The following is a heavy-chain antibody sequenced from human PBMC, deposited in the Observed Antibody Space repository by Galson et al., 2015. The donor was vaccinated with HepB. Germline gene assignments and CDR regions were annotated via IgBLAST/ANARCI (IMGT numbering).Heavy chain of an antibody. D-gene: IGHD4-23*01. Sequence: SLRLSCAASGFVFQSYGMNWVRQAPGKGLEWVSVISGSGTSTYYADSVKGRFTISRDNSKNTLHLHMNSLRAGDTAVYYCAKDPDYGGNDDAFDDWGQGTLVTVSS. CDR3: AKDPDYGGNDDAFDD. CDR2: ISGSGTST. J-gene: IGHJ4*02. V-gene: IGHV3-23*01. CDR1: GFVFQSYG.